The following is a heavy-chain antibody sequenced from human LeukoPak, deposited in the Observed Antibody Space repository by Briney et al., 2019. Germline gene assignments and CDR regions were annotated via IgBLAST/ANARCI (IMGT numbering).Heavy chain of an antibody. Sequence: ETLSLTGSVSGDSTTYFYWTRIRQAAGKRLECSGRVSSSGSTDSNASPQTPVTMSVDTSKNQLSVKVISVTAADTAVYYCATGVIAEGGNDFDSWGQGTLVTVSS. D-gene: IGHD6-13*01. V-gene: IGHV4-4*07. J-gene: IGHJ4*02. CDR1: GDSTTYFY. CDR3: ATGVIAEGGNDFDS. CDR2: VSSSGST.